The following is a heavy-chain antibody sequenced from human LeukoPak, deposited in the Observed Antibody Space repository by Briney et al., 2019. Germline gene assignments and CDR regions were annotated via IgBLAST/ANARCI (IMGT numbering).Heavy chain of an antibody. CDR2: ISASGGST. CDR1: GFTFSSYA. Sequence: GGSLRLSCATSGFTFSSYAISWVRQAPGKGLEWVSAISASGGSTYYADSVKGRLTISRDNSKNPLYLQMNSLRAEDTAVYYCAKTKLGYCSGGSCYSRHYRLDYWGQGTLVTVSS. D-gene: IGHD2-15*01. V-gene: IGHV3-23*01. J-gene: IGHJ4*02. CDR3: AKTKLGYCSGGSCYSRHYRLDY.